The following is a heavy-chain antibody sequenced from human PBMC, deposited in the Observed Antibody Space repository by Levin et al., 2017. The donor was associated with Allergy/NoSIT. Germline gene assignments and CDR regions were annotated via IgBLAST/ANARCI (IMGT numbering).Heavy chain of an antibody. CDR3: AEGIREEEGTGVYDASDV. D-gene: IGHD5/OR15-5a*01. Sequence: GGSLRLSCVASGFTLTTYGIHWVRQAPGKGLEWVAVVSRDGKNIHYGDSVKGRLTISRDTSKNTASLQMNSLRGDDAAVYYRAEGIREEEGTGVYDASDVWGQGTIVTVSS. CDR2: VSRDGKNI. CDR1: GFTLTTYG. V-gene: IGHV3-30*18. J-gene: IGHJ3*01.